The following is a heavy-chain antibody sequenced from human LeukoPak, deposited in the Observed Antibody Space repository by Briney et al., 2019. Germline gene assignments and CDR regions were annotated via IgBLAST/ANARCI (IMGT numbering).Heavy chain of an antibody. CDR3: ARGGDGYTKSAFDI. CDR2: IYHSGST. D-gene: IGHD5-24*01. J-gene: IGHJ3*02. CDR1: GGSISSGGYS. V-gene: IGHV4-30-2*01. Sequence: SQTLSLTCAVSGGSISSGGYSWSWIRQPPGKGLERIGYIYHSGSTYYNPSLKSRVTISVDRSKNQFSLKLSSVTAADTAVYYCARGGDGYTKSAFDIWGQGTMVTVSS.